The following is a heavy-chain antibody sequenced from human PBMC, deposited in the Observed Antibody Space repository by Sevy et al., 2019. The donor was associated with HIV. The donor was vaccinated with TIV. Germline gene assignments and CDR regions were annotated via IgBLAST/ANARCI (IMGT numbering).Heavy chain of an antibody. CDR3: AKDFTGYNGMDV. D-gene: IGHD3-9*01. CDR1: GIIFTSSG. V-gene: IGHV3-30*18. CDR2: ISYHGRDK. J-gene: IGHJ6*02. Sequence: GGSLRLSCVVSGIIFTSSGMHWVRQAPGKGLEWVAVISYHGRDKFYADSVKGRFTISRDNSKNILHLQMNGLGIEETAVYYCAKDFTGYNGMDVWGQGTMVTVSS.